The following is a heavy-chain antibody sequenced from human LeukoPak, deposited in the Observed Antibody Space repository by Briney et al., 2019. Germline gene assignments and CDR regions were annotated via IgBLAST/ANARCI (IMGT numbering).Heavy chain of an antibody. V-gene: IGHV5-51*01. J-gene: IGHJ3*02. CDR2: IYPGDSDT. D-gene: IGHD4-17*01. CDR1: GYSFTSYW. CDR3: ARQMTTVTGRDAFDI. Sequence: GESLKISCKGSGYSFTSYWIGWVRQMPGKGLEWIGIIYPGDSDTRYSPSLQAPLTISADKSISTAYLQWSSLKASDTAMYYCARQMTTVTGRDAFDIWGQGTMVTVSS.